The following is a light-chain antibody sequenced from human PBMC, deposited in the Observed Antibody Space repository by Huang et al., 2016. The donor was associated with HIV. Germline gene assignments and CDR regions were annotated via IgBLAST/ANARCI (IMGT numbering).Light chain of an antibody. CDR2: AAC. J-gene: IGKJ2*01. CDR3: QQSYSTPYT. Sequence: DIQMTQSPSSLSASVGDRVTIACRASQSISSYLNWYQQKPGKAPKLLIYAACSLQSGVPSRFGGSGSGTDFTLTISNLQPEDFATYYCQQSYSTPYTFGQGTKLEIK. CDR1: QSISSY. V-gene: IGKV1-39*01.